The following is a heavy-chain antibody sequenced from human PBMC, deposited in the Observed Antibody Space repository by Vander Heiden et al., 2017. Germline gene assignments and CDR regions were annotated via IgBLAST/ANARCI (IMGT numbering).Heavy chain of an antibody. Sequence: VQLVQSGAEVKKPGASVKVSCKASGYTFTNEGISWVRQAPGQGLEWMGWISAYNGNTNYAQKLQGRVTMTTDTSTSTAYMELRSLRSDDTAVYYCARDPIWAGGYPEYYYYGMDVWGQGTTVTVSS. CDR2: ISAYNGNT. J-gene: IGHJ6*02. CDR3: ARDPIWAGGYPEYYYYGMDV. D-gene: IGHD3-22*01. V-gene: IGHV1-18*01. CDR1: GYTFTNEG.